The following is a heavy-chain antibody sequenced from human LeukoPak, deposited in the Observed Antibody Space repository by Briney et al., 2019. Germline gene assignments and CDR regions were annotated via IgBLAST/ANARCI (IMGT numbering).Heavy chain of an antibody. D-gene: IGHD3-22*01. CDR1: GFTFSSYA. V-gene: IGHV3-23*01. Sequence: SGGSLRLSCAASGFTFSSYAMSWVRQAPGKGLEWVSAISGGGGSTYYADSVKGRFAISRDNSKNTLYLQMNSLRAEDTAVYYCAKDQDYYDSSGYCDYWGQGTLVTVSS. CDR2: ISGGGGST. CDR3: AKDQDYYDSSGYCDY. J-gene: IGHJ4*02.